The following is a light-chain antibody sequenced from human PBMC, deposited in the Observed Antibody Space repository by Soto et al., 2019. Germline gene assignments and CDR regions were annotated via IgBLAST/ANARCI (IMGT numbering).Light chain of an antibody. J-gene: IGLJ3*02. CDR2: DYS. V-gene: IGLV1-40*01. CDR1: SSNIGADYD. Sequence: QSVLTQPHSVSGAPGQRVTISCSGTSSNIGADYDVHWYQQLPGTAPKLLIFDYSIRPSGVPDRFSASKSGTSASLAITGLQAEDEADYYCQSYDSSLSASVFGGGTKLTVL. CDR3: QSYDSSLSASV.